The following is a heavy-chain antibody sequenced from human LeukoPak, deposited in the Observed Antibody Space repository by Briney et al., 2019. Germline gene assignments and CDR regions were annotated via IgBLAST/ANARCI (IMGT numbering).Heavy chain of an antibody. Sequence: GESLKISCQASGYTFTSNYIHWVRQAPGQGLEWMGMIYPRDGSTSYAQKFQGRVTVTRDTSTSTVHMELSGLRSEDTAVYYCARDQEGFDYWGQGTLVTVSS. CDR1: GYTFTSNY. CDR3: ARDQEGFDY. V-gene: IGHV1-46*01. CDR2: IYPRDGST. J-gene: IGHJ4*02.